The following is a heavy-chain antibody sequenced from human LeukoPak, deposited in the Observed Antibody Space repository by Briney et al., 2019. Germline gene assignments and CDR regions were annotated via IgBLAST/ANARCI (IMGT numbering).Heavy chain of an antibody. CDR2: IYYSGST. CDR3: ARSVVVVASAPVMDV. D-gene: IGHD2-15*01. Sequence: SETLSLTCTVSGGSISSYYWSWIRQPPGKGLEWIGYIYYSGSTNYNPSRKSRVTISVDTSKNQFSLKLSSVTAADTAVYYCARSVVVVASAPVMDVWGQGTTVTVSS. CDR1: GGSISSYY. J-gene: IGHJ6*02. V-gene: IGHV4-59*01.